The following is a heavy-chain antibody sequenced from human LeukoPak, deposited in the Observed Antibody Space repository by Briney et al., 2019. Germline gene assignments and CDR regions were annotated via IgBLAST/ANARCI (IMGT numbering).Heavy chain of an antibody. CDR3: ARDGDIVVVPAAIPPYYSYYGMDV. J-gene: IGHJ6*02. V-gene: IGHV1-2*02. CDR1: GYTFTGYY. Sequence: ASVKVSCKASGYTFTGYYMHWVRQAPGQGLEWMGWINPNSGGTNYAQKFQGRVTMTRDTSISTAYMELSRLRSDDTAVYYCARDGDIVVVPAAIPPYYSYYGMDVWGQGTTVTVSS. D-gene: IGHD2-2*02. CDR2: INPNSGGT.